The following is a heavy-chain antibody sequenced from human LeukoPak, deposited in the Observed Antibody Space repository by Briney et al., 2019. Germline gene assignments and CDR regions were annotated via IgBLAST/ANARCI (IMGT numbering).Heavy chain of an antibody. J-gene: IGHJ4*02. D-gene: IGHD6-13*01. V-gene: IGHV4-39*01. CDR3: ARRVRGTRIAAAGTSNYFDY. Sequence: SETLSLTCTVSGGSISSSSYYWGWISQPPGKGLEWIGSIYYSGSTYYNPSLKSRVTISVDTSKNQFSLKLSSVTAADTAVYYCARRVRGTRIAAAGTSNYFDYWGQGTLVTVSS. CDR2: IYYSGST. CDR1: GGSISSSSYY.